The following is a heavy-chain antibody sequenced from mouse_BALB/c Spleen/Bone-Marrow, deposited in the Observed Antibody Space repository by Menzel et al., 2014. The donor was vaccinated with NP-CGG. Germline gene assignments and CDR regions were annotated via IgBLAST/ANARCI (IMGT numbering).Heavy chain of an antibody. V-gene: IGHV3-2*02. CDR3: ARYDYDVGYFDY. D-gene: IGHD2-4*01. CDR2: ISYSGSS. Sequence: EVKLVESGPGLVKPSQSLSLTCTVTGYSIXSDYAWNWIRQFPGNKLEWMGYISYSGSSSYNPSLESRISITRDTSKTQFFLQLHSVTTEDTATYYCARYDYDVGYFDYWGQGTTLTVSS. J-gene: IGHJ2*01. CDR1: GYSIXSDYA.